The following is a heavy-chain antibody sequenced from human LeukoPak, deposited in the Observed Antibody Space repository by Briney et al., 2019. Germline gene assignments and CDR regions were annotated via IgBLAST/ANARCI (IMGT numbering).Heavy chain of an antibody. CDR2: INPNSGAT. J-gene: IGHJ4*02. Sequence: ASVKVSCKASGYTFTSYGISWVRQAPGQGLEWMGWINPNSGATNYAQKFQGRVTMTRDTSISTVDMDLSRLRSDDTAVYYCARGFYDSSRFDYWGQGTLVTVSS. CDR1: GYTFTSYG. CDR3: ARGFYDSSRFDY. V-gene: IGHV1-2*02. D-gene: IGHD3-22*01.